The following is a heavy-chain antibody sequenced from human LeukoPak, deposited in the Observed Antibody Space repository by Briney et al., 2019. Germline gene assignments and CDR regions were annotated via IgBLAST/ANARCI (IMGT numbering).Heavy chain of an antibody. CDR1: GYPFTSYG. D-gene: IGHD5-12*01. Sequence: ASVKVSCKASGYPFTSYGLSWVRQAPGQGLEWMGWISAYNGNIKYAQKFQGRVTMTTDTSTSTAYMDLRSLRSDDTAVYYCARDVDRTSATRPFEIWGQGTMVTVSS. J-gene: IGHJ3*02. CDR2: ISAYNGNI. CDR3: ARDVDRTSATRPFEI. V-gene: IGHV1-18*01.